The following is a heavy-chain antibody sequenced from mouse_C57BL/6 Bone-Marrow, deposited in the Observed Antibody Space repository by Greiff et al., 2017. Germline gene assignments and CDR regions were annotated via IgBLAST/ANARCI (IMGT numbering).Heavy chain of an antibody. Sequence: VQLQQSDAELVKPGASVKISCKVSGYTFTDHTIHWMKQRPEQGLEWIGYIYPRDGSTKYNEKFKGKATLTADKSSSTAYMQLNSLTSEDSAVYFCARPHYYGSSYYYAMDYWGQGTSVTVSS. V-gene: IGHV1-78*01. J-gene: IGHJ4*01. D-gene: IGHD1-1*01. CDR2: IYPRDGST. CDR1: GYTFTDHT. CDR3: ARPHYYGSSYYYAMDY.